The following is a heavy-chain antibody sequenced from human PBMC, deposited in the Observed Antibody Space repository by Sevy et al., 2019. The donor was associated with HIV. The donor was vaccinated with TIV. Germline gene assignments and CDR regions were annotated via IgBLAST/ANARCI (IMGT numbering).Heavy chain of an antibody. D-gene: IGHD2-2*02. CDR3: ARGGAGYCSSTSCYTDYYYYYMDV. CDR1: GYTFTSYG. V-gene: IGHV1-18*01. Sequence: ASVKVSCKASGYTFTSYGISWVRQAPGQGLEWMGWISAYNGNTNYAHKLQGRVTMTTDTSTSTAYMERRSLRSDETAVYYCARGGAGYCSSTSCYTDYYYYYMDVWGKGTTVTVSS. CDR2: ISAYNGNT. J-gene: IGHJ6*03.